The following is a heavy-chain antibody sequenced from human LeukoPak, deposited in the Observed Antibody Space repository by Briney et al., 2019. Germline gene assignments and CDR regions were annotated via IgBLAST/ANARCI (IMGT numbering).Heavy chain of an antibody. D-gene: IGHD5-12*01. CDR2: ISAYYGTT. CDR3: ARTSHYVDIAATIPCGIYYFDY. CDR1: NYTFSSLGSGNSFISFA. Sequence: GASVKVSCKASNYTFSSLGSGNSFISFAISWVRQAPGQGLEWMGWISAYYGTTNYAQKFKGRVTMTTDTSTSTAYMELRSLRSDDTAVYYCARTSHYVDIAATIPCGIYYFDYWGQGTLVTVSS. V-gene: IGHV1-18*01. J-gene: IGHJ4*02.